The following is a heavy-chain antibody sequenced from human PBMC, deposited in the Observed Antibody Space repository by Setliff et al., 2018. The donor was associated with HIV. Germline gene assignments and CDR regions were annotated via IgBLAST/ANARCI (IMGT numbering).Heavy chain of an antibody. V-gene: IGHV4-39*01. D-gene: IGHD2-15*01. CDR2: IYYSGST. CDR1: GDSISSSSYY. Sequence: SETLSLTCSVSGDSISSSSYYWGWIRQPPGKGLEWIGSIYYSGSTYYNPSLKSRVTISVDTSKNQFSLKLSSVTAADTAVYYCARRGGCSGGSCYFFYYYYMDVWGKGTTVTVSS. CDR3: ARRGGCSGGSCYFFYYYYMDV. J-gene: IGHJ6*03.